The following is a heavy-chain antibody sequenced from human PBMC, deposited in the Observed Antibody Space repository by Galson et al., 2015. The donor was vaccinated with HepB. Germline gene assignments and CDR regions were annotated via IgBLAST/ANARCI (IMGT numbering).Heavy chain of an antibody. CDR2: ISYDGSNK. D-gene: IGHD2-15*01. V-gene: IGHV3-30-3*01. CDR3: ARQDCSGGMCYLDY. J-gene: IGHJ4*02. Sequence: SLRLSCAASGFTFSSYAMHWVRQAPGKGLEWVAVISYDGSNKYYADSVKGRFTISRDNSKDTVYLQMNTLRAEDTAVYYCARQDCSGGMCYLDYWGQGTLVTVSS. CDR1: GFTFSSYA.